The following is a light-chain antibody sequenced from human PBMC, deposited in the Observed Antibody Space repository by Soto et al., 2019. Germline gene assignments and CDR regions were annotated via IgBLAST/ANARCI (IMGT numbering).Light chain of an antibody. J-gene: IGLJ2*01. CDR2: DNN. CDR1: SSNIGNNY. V-gene: IGLV1-51*01. Sequence: QSALTQPPSVSAAVGQKVTISCSGSSSNIGNNYVSWYQQLPGTAPKLLIYDNNNRPSGIPDRFSGSKSGTSATLDITGLQTGDEADYYCGTWDSSLSAVVFGGGTKLTVL. CDR3: GTWDSSLSAVV.